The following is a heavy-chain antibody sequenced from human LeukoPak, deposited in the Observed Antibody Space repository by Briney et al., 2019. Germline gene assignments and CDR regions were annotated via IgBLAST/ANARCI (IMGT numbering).Heavy chain of an antibody. V-gene: IGHV4-59*01. Sequence: SETLFLTCTVSGASICSSYWRWFRQPPGKGLVWIGYIFYTGSTNYNPSLKSRVTISVDTSKNQFSLKLSSVTAADTAVYYCARATVTAWYFDLWGRGTLVTVSS. CDR3: ARATVTAWYFDL. J-gene: IGHJ2*01. CDR2: IFYTGST. D-gene: IGHD4-17*01. CDR1: GASICSSY.